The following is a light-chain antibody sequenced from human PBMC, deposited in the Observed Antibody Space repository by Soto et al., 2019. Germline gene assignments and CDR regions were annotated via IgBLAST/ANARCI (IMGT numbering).Light chain of an antibody. CDR3: QQLNSYPPLT. J-gene: IGKJ4*01. V-gene: IGKV1-9*01. CDR2: AAS. Sequence: DIRLTQSPSFLSASVGDRVTITCRASQGISSYLAWYQQKPGKAPKLLIYAASTLQSGVPSRFSGSGSGTEFNLTISSLQPEDFATYSCQQLNSYPPLTFGGGTKVEIK. CDR1: QGISSY.